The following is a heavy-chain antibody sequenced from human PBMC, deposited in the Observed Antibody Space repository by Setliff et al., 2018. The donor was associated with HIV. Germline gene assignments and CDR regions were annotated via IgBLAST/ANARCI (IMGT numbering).Heavy chain of an antibody. D-gene: IGHD3-3*01. J-gene: IGHJ6*03. Sequence: SETLSLTCTVSGGSISSYYWSWIRQPPGKGLEWIGYIYYTGTTNYNPSFKSRVTISFDTSKTQFSLKLNSVTAADTAVYYCARGLSIFGVATPGFYSFMDVWGKGTTVTVSS. CDR1: GGSISSYY. V-gene: IGHV4-59*01. CDR2: IYYTGTT. CDR3: ARGLSIFGVATPGFYSFMDV.